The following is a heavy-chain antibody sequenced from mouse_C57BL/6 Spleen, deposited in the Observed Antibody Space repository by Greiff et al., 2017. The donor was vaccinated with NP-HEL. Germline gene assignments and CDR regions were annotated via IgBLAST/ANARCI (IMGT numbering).Heavy chain of an antibody. CDR2: ISDGGSYT. D-gene: IGHD6-5*01. CDR3: ARAGPPIAMDY. Sequence: EVQLVESGGGLVKPGGSLKLSCAASGFTFSSYAMSWVRQTPEKRLEWVATISDGGSYTYYPDNVKGRFTISRDNAKNNLYLQMSHLKSEDTAMYYCARAGPPIAMDYWGQGTSVTVSS. CDR1: GFTFSSYA. J-gene: IGHJ4*01. V-gene: IGHV5-4*01.